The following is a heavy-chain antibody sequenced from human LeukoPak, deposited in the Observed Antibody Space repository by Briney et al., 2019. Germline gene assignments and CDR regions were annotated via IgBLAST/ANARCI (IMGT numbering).Heavy chain of an antibody. CDR3: ATDRSSSSWFDY. CDR1: GFTFSDYY. CDR2: ISSSTSYT. V-gene: IGHV3-11*05. D-gene: IGHD6-13*01. J-gene: IGHJ4*02. Sequence: PGESLRLSCAASGFTFSDYYRRWIRQAPGRGVEGVSYISSSTSYTNYADSVKGRFTTSRDNTKSSPYLQMNSLRAEDTAVYYCATDRSSSSWFDYWGQGTLVTVSS.